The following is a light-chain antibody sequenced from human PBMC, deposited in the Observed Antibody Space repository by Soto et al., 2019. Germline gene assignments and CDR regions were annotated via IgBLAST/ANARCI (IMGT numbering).Light chain of an antibody. J-gene: IGLJ2*01. Sequence: YELTQPLSVSVALGQTARITCGGNNIGSKNVHWYQQKPGQAPVLVIYRDSNRPSGIPERFSGSNSGNTATLTISRAQAGDEADYYGQVWDSSTVVVGGGTKLTVL. CDR3: QVWDSSTVV. CDR1: NIGSKN. V-gene: IGLV3-9*01. CDR2: RDS.